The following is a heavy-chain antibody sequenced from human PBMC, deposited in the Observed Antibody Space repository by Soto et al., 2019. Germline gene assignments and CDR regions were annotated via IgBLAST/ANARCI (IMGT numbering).Heavy chain of an antibody. V-gene: IGHV1-3*01. J-gene: IGHJ4*02. CDR2: INAGNGNT. Sequence: QVQLVQSGAEVKKPGASVKVSCKASGYTFTSYDMHWVRQAPGQRLEWMGWINAGNGNTKYSQKLQGRVTITRDTSASTTYMELSSLISEDTAVYYCAREGQAEYFDWFLCWNYWGQGTLVTVSS. D-gene: IGHD3-9*01. CDR1: GYTFTSYD. CDR3: AREGQAEYFDWFLCWNY.